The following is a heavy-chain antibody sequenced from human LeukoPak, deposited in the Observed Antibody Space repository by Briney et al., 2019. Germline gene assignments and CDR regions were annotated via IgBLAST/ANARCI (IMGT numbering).Heavy chain of an antibody. Sequence: ASVKVSCKASGYTFTGYYMHWVRQATGQGLEWMGWINPNNGNLGYAQKFQGRVTITRNTPISTAYMELSSLTSEDTAVYYCATLRYSSSWLFDYWGQGTLVTVSS. CDR3: ATLRYSSSWLFDY. V-gene: IGHV1-8*03. CDR2: INPNNGNL. J-gene: IGHJ4*02. CDR1: GYTFTGYY. D-gene: IGHD6-13*01.